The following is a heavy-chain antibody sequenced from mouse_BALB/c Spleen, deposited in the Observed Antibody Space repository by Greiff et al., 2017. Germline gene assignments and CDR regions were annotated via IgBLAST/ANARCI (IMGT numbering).Heavy chain of an antibody. CDR3: ASGDGSSYWYFDV. J-gene: IGHJ1*01. CDR2: IYPGDGDT. D-gene: IGHD1-1*01. Sequence: VQLQESGAELVRPGSSVKISCKASGYAFSSYWMNWVKQRPGQGLEWIGQIYPGDGDTNYNGKFKGKATLTADKSSSTAYMQLSSLTSEDSAVYFCASGDGSSYWYFDVWGAGTTVTVSS. V-gene: IGHV1-80*01. CDR1: GYAFSSYW.